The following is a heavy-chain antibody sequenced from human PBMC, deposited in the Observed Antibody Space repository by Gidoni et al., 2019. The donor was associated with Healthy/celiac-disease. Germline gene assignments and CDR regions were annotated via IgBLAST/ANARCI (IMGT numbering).Heavy chain of an antibody. CDR1: GYTFTSYG. CDR3: ARDPYGDYRLTSESDDY. CDR2: ISAYNGNT. Sequence: QVQLVQSGAEVKKPGASVKVSCKASGYTFTSYGISWVRQAPGQGLEWMGWISAYNGNTNYAQKLQGRVTMTTDTSTSTAYMELRSLRSDDTAVYYCARDPYGDYRLTSESDDYWGQGTLVTVSS. J-gene: IGHJ4*02. V-gene: IGHV1-18*01. D-gene: IGHD4-17*01.